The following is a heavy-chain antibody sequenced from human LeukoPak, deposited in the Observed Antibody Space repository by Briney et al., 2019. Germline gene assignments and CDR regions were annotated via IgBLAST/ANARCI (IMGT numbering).Heavy chain of an antibody. V-gene: IGHV4-34*01. Sequence: PSETLSLTCAVYGGSFSGYYWSWIRQPPGKGLEWIGEINHSRSTNYNPSLKSRVTISVDTSKNQFSLKLSSVTAADTAVYYCARLTPVLRYFDWLAGWFDPWGQGTLVTVSS. D-gene: IGHD3-9*01. CDR1: GGSFSGYY. J-gene: IGHJ5*02. CDR3: ARLTPVLRYFDWLAGWFDP. CDR2: INHSRST.